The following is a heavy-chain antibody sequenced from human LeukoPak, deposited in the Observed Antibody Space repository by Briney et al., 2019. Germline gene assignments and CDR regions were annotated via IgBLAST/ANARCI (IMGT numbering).Heavy chain of an antibody. V-gene: IGHV1-18*01. J-gene: IGHJ6*03. D-gene: IGHD6-19*01. CDR3: ARAKNTGIVVAYYMDV. Sequence: ASVKVSCKASGYTFTNYGISWVRQAPGQGLEWMGWISAYNGNTNYAQKLQGRVTMTTDTSTSTAYLELRSLKSDDTAVYYCARAKNTGIVVAYYMDVWGKGTTVTVSS. CDR2: ISAYNGNT. CDR1: GYTFTNYG.